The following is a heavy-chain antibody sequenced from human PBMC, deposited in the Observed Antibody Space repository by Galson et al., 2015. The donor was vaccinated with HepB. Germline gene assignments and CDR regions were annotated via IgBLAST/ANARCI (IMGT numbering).Heavy chain of an antibody. CDR3: ARDPTDSPYGDYVVGARDAFDP. Sequence: SVKVSCKASGYTFTSYGISWVRQAPGQGLEWMGWISAYNGNTNYAQKLQGRVTMTTDTSTSTAYMELRSLRSDDTAVYYCARDPTDSPYGDYVVGARDAFDPWGQGTLVTVSS. CDR1: GYTFTSYG. CDR2: ISAYNGNT. J-gene: IGHJ5*02. D-gene: IGHD4-17*01. V-gene: IGHV1-18*04.